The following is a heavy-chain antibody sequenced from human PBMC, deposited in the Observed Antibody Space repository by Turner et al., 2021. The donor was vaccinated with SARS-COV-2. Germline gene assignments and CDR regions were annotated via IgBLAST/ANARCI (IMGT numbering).Heavy chain of an antibody. CDR1: GGSISSYY. D-gene: IGHD3-9*01. V-gene: IGHV4-59*08. CDR3: ARQGVYDILTGYNDYYYGMDV. Sequence: QVQLQESGPGLVKPSETLSLTCTVSGGSISSYYWSWIRQPPGKGLEWIGYIYYSGPTNYNPSLKSRVTISVDTSKNQFSLKLSSVTAADTAVYYCARQGVYDILTGYNDYYYGMDVWGQGTTVTVSS. CDR2: IYYSGPT. J-gene: IGHJ6*02.